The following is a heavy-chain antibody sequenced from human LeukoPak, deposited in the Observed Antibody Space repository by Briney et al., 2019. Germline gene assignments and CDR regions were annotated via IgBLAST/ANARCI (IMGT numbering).Heavy chain of an antibody. V-gene: IGHV3-30-3*01. J-gene: IGHJ5*02. CDR1: GFTFSSYA. D-gene: IGHD3-3*01. Sequence: PGRSLRLSCAASGFTFSSYAMHWVRQAPGKGLEWVAVISYDGSNKYYADSVKGRFTISRDNSKNTLYLQMNSLRAEDTAVYYCARDSVTIFGVVIGPPAFDPWGQGTLVTVSS. CDR2: ISYDGSNK. CDR3: ARDSVTIFGVVIGPPAFDP.